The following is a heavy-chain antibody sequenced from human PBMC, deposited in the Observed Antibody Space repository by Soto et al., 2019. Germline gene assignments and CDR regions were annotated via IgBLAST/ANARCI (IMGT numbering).Heavy chain of an antibody. CDR2: ISAYSGHT. Sequence: QVQLVQSGTEVKRPGASVKSSCKASGYTFTGYAFSWVRQAPGQGLEWMGWISAYSGHTIYSQKFQGRVTMTSDPSTTRTFLEVRTLGSDDTAVYFCARCSQDYGDDGLSSKYWGQGTLVTVSS. CDR1: GYTFTGYA. V-gene: IGHV1-18*01. D-gene: IGHD4-17*01. J-gene: IGHJ1*01. CDR3: ARCSQDYGDDGLSSKY.